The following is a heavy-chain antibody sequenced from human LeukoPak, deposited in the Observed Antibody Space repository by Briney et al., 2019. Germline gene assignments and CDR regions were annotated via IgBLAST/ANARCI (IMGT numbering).Heavy chain of an antibody. Sequence: ASVKVSCKASGYTFIGYYIHWVRQAPGQGLEWMGWINPNSGGTYYAQKFQGRVTMTRDTSISTAYMELSRLRSDDTAVYYCARGSSGRLDYWGQGTLVTISS. CDR2: INPNSGGT. V-gene: IGHV1-2*02. CDR3: ARGSSGRLDY. D-gene: IGHD1-26*01. J-gene: IGHJ4*02. CDR1: GYTFIGYY.